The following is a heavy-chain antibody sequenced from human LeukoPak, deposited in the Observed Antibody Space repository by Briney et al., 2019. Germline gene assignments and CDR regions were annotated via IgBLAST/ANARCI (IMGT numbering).Heavy chain of an antibody. J-gene: IGHJ6*03. CDR3: AATLRLGYCSGGSCPGAFYYMDV. Sequence: PSETLSLTCTVSGGSISSSSYYWGWIRQPPGKGLEWIGSIYYSGSTYYNPSLKSRVTISVDTSKNQFSLKLSSVTAADTAVYYCAATLRLGYCSGGSCPGAFYYMDVWGKGTTVTVSS. CDR1: GGSISSSSYY. D-gene: IGHD2-15*01. V-gene: IGHV4-39*01. CDR2: IYYSGST.